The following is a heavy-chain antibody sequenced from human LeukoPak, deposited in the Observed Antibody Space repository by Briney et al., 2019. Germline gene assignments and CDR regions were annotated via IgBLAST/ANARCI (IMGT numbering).Heavy chain of an antibody. CDR2: ISNDGSRK. D-gene: IGHD3-3*01. J-gene: IGHJ4*02. Sequence: QAGGSLRLSCAASGFTFSSYWMHWVRQAPGKGLEWVAIISNDGSRKYYAHSVEGRFTISRDNSKNTLYLQMDSLRAEDTAVYYCARDRAWNYFDYWGQGTLVTVSS. CDR1: GFTFSSYW. CDR3: ARDRAWNYFDY. V-gene: IGHV3-30*03.